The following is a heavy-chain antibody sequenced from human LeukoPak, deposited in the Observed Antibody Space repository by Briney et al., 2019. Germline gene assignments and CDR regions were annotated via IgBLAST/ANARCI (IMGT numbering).Heavy chain of an antibody. V-gene: IGHV1-69*05. D-gene: IGHD1-1*01. J-gene: IGHJ6*02. CDR2: IIPIFGTA. Sequence: SVKVSCKASGGTFSSYAISWVRQAPGQGLEWMGGIIPIFGTANYAQKFQGRVTMTTDTSTSTAYMELRSLRSDDTAVYYCARDLSDWNDYYYGMDVWGQGTTVTVSS. CDR1: GGTFSSYA. CDR3: ARDLSDWNDYYYGMDV.